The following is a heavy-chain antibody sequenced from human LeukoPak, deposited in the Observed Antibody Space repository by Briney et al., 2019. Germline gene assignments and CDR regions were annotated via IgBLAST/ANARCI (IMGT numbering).Heavy chain of an antibody. Sequence: ASVKISCKVSGYTFTDYYMHWVQQAPGKGLEWMGLVDPEDGETIYAEKFQGRVTITADTSTDTAYMELSSLRSEDTAVYYCATGLVLMVHAMPFDYWGQGTLVTVSS. CDR3: ATGLVLMVHAMPFDY. J-gene: IGHJ4*02. V-gene: IGHV1-69-2*01. D-gene: IGHD2-8*01. CDR2: VDPEDGET. CDR1: GYTFTDYY.